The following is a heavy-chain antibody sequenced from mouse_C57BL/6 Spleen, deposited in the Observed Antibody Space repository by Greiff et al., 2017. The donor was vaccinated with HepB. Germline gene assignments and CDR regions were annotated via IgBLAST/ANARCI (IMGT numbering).Heavy chain of an antibody. Sequence: QVQLQQPGAELVKPGASVKLSCKASGYTFTSYWMQWVKQRPGQGLEWIGEIDPSDSYTNYNQKLKGKATLTVDTSSSTAYMQLSSLTSEDSAVYYCARGYYGSNYWGQGTTLTVSS. CDR2: IDPSDSYT. CDR1: GYTFTSYW. V-gene: IGHV1-50*01. D-gene: IGHD1-1*01. CDR3: ARGYYGSNY. J-gene: IGHJ2*01.